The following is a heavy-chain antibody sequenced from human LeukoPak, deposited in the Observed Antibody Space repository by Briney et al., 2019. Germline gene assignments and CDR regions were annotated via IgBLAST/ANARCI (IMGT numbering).Heavy chain of an antibody. CDR1: GFXFSSYA. V-gene: IGHV3-23*01. J-gene: IGHJ4*02. CDR3: AEGGGSTHFDY. CDR2: ISGSGSIT. Sequence: PGGSLRLSCAASGFXFSSYAISWVRQAPGKGLEWGSTISGSGSITYYADSVRGRLIISRDNSKNTLSLQMNSLRAEDTAVYYCAEGGGSTHFDYWGQGTLVTVSS. D-gene: IGHD3-16*01.